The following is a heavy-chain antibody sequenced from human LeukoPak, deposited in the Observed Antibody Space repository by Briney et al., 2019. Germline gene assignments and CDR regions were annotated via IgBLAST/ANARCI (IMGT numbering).Heavy chain of an antibody. V-gene: IGHV3-30*03. CDR1: GFTFSNYG. CDR3: ARDLFGVVITQHKPADY. D-gene: IGHD3-3*01. Sequence: GRSLRLSSAASGFTFSNYGMHWVRQAPGKGLEWVAVTSYDGGEQHYGDSVKGRFSISRDDSKNTLYLQMNSLRAEDTAVYYCARDLFGVVITQHKPADYWGQGTLVTVSS. CDR2: TSYDGGEQ. J-gene: IGHJ4*02.